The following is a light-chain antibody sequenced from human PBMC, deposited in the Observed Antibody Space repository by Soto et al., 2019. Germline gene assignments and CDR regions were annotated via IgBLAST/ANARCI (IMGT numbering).Light chain of an antibody. V-gene: IGKV3-20*01. CDR2: GAS. CDR3: EQYNKWPPT. Sequence: EIVLTQSPGTLVFSPGDRATLSCRASQSVNKAYLVWYQVKPGQDPRRLIYGASSRATGIPDRFSGRGFGTDFTLTISSLQFWDFAVYHCEQYNKWPPTFAQGTKVYIK. CDR1: QSVNKAY. J-gene: IGKJ1*01.